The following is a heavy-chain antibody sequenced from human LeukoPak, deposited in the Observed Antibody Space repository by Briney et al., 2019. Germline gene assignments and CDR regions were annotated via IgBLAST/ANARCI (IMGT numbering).Heavy chain of an antibody. J-gene: IGHJ3*02. V-gene: IGHV4-61*02. CDR2: IYTSGST. D-gene: IGHD3-10*01. CDR3: ARDWARGEHAFDI. CDR1: GGSISSDNYY. Sequence: SETLSLTCTVSGGSISSDNYYWSWIRQPAGKGLEWIGRIYTSGSTNYNPSLKSRVTISVDTSKNQFSLKLSSVTAADTAVYYCARDWARGEHAFDIWGQGTMVTVSS.